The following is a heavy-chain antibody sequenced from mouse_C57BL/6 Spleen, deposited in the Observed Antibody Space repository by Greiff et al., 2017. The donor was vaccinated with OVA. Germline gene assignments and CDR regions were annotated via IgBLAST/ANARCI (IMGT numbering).Heavy chain of an antibody. J-gene: IGHJ3*01. CDR1: GYTFTSYG. CDR2: IYPRSGNS. D-gene: IGHD2-4*01. V-gene: IGHV1-81*01. Sequence: QVQLQQSGAELARPGASVKLSCKASGYTFTSYGISWVKQRTGQGLEWIGEIYPRSGNSYYNEKFKGKATLTADKSSSTAYKELRNLTTEDSAVYFCARSDYDYDAWFAYWGQGTMVTVSA. CDR3: ARSDYDYDAWFAY.